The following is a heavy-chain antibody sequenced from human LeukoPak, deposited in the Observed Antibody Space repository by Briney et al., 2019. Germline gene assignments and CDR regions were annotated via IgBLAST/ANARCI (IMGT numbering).Heavy chain of an antibody. Sequence: PGGSLRLSCAASGFSLINYEMNWVRQAPGKGLEWVSYISSSANAVYYADSVQGRFSISRDSAKKSLYLQMNSLRAEDTAVYYCARGSARGTYLYYFDYWGQGTLVTVSS. CDR2: ISSSANAV. V-gene: IGHV3-48*03. CDR3: ARGSARGTYLYYFDY. J-gene: IGHJ4*02. CDR1: GFSLINYE.